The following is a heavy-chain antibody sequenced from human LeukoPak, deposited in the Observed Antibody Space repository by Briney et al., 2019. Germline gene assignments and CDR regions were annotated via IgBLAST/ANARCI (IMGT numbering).Heavy chain of an antibody. CDR3: ARDTGWYFDL. D-gene: IGHD4-17*01. Sequence: WGSLRHSCAASGFTYSGYRMHWVRQVPGKGLVWVSRITGDGSSTTYADSVKGRFTISRDNAKNTQFLQINNLRAEDTAVHNFARDTGWYFDLWGRGTLVSVSS. J-gene: IGHJ2*01. V-gene: IGHV3-74*01. CDR1: GFTYSGYR. CDR2: ITGDGSST.